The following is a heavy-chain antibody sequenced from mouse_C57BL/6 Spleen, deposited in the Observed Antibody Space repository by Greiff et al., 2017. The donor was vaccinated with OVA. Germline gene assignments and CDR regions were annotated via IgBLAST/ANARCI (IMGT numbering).Heavy chain of an antibody. D-gene: IGHD2-4*01. CDR1: GYSITSGYY. Sequence: EVQLKESGPGLVKPSQSLSLTCSVTGYSITSGYYWNWIRQSPGNKLEWMGYISYDGSNNYNPSLKNRISITRDTSKNQFFLKLNSVTTEDTATYYCARDPYDYYNYAMDYWGQGTSVTVSS. CDR2: ISYDGSN. J-gene: IGHJ4*01. V-gene: IGHV3-6*01. CDR3: ARDPYDYYNYAMDY.